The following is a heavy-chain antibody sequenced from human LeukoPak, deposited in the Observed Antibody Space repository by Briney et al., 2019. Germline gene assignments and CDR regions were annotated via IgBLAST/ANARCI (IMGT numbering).Heavy chain of an antibody. J-gene: IGHJ4*02. CDR2: INTDGTST. Sequence: TGGSLRLSCAASGFTFTDYWMHWVRQAPGKGLVWVSRINTDGTSTKYADSVKGRITISRDNARNTVYLQMNSLRAEDTAVYYCARARYSYMGIIDYWGQGTLVSVSS. V-gene: IGHV3-74*01. CDR3: ARARYSYMGIIDY. CDR1: GFTFTDYW. D-gene: IGHD5-18*01.